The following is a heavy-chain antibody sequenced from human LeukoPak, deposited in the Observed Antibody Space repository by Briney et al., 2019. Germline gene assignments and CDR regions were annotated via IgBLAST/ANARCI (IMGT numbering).Heavy chain of an antibody. J-gene: IGHJ4*02. CDR2: IRSKAYGGTT. CDR3: SRDISLDTTMVTPFDY. CDR1: GFTFGDYE. Sequence: PGGSLRLSCAASGFTFGDYEMSWVRQAPGKGLEWVGFIRSKAYGGTTEYAASVRGRFTISRDDSKSIAYLQMNGLKSEDTAIYYCSRDISLDTTMVTPFDYWGQGTLVTVSS. V-gene: IGHV3-49*04. D-gene: IGHD5-18*01.